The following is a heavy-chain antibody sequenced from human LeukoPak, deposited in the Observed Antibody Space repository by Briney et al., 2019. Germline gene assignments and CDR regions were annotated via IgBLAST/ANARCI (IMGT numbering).Heavy chain of an antibody. J-gene: IGHJ4*02. CDR1: GFTFSSYS. D-gene: IGHD6-13*01. Sequence: GGSLRLSCAASGFTFSSYSMNWVRQAPGKGLEWVSSISSSSYIYYADSVKGRFTISRDNAKNSLYLQMNSLRAEDTAVYYCARVRARIAAAGFDYWGQGTLVTVSS. V-gene: IGHV3-21*01. CDR2: ISSSSYI. CDR3: ARVRARIAAAGFDY.